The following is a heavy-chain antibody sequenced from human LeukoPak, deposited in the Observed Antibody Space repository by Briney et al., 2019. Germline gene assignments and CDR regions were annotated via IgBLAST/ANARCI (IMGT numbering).Heavy chain of an antibody. V-gene: IGHV3-23*01. CDR1: GFTFSSYA. Sequence: GGSLRLSCAASGFTFSSYAMSWVRQAPGKGLEWVSAISGSGGSTYYADSVKGRFTISRDNSKNTLYLQMNSLRAEDTAVYYCAKDREYCGGDCYSVYFDYWGQGTLATVSS. D-gene: IGHD2-21*02. J-gene: IGHJ4*02. CDR2: ISGSGGST. CDR3: AKDREYCGGDCYSVYFDY.